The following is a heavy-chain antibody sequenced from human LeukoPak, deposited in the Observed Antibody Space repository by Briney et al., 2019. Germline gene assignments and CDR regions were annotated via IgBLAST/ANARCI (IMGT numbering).Heavy chain of an antibody. J-gene: IGHJ6*03. Sequence: PSETLSLTCTVSGGSISSSSYYWGWIRQPPGKGLEWIGSIYYSGSTYYNPSLKSRVTISVDTSKNQFSLKLSSVTAADTAVYYCARDSLHYYSYYMDVWGKGTTVTVSS. CDR1: GGSISSSSYY. V-gene: IGHV4-39*07. CDR2: IYYSGST. CDR3: ARDSLHYYSYYMDV.